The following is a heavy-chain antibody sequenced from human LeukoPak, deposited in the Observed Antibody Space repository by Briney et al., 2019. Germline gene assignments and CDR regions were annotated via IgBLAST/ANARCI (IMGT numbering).Heavy chain of an antibody. CDR3: AKGDYYDLDY. D-gene: IGHD3-22*01. Sequence: PGGSLRLSCAASGFTFSNYGMNWVRQAPGKGLEWVSIITSGVGITYYADSVKGRFTISGDNSKNILYLQMNSLRAEDTAVYYCAKGDYYDLDYWGQGTLVTVSS. CDR1: GFTFSNYG. V-gene: IGHV3-23*01. J-gene: IGHJ4*02. CDR2: ITSGVGIT.